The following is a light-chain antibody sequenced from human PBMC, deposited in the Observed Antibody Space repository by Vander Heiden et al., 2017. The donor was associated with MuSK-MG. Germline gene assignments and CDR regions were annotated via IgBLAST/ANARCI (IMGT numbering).Light chain of an antibody. CDR2: DAS. Sequence: EIVFTQSPATLSLSPGERATLSCRASQSVSSYLAWYQQKPGQAPRLLIYDASNRATGIPARFSGSGYGTDFTLTISSRDPEDFAVYYCQQHSNWPPITFGQGTQLEIK. J-gene: IGKJ5*01. CDR3: QQHSNWPPIT. CDR1: QSVSSY. V-gene: IGKV3-11*01.